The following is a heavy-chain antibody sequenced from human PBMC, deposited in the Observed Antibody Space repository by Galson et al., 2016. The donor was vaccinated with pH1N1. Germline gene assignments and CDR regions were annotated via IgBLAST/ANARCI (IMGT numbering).Heavy chain of an antibody. CDR2: ISYSGTT. CDR1: GGSISSGAYS. Sequence: TLSLTCTVSGGSISSGAYSWTWLRQHPGKGLEWIGYISYSGTTDYNASLRSRLIISLDMSKNQFSLKLSSVTAADTAIYYCVRGRYPYGWGDRWGQGTLVTVSS. J-gene: IGHJ5*02. D-gene: IGHD6-19*01. V-gene: IGHV4-31*03. CDR3: VRGRYPYGWGDR.